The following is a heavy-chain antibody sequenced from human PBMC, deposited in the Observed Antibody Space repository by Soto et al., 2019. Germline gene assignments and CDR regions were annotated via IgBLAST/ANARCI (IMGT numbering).Heavy chain of an antibody. CDR2: IYHTGSS. V-gene: IGHV4-4*02. Sequence: QVQLQESGPGLVKPSGTLSLTCAVSGGSISSLDWWSWVRQPPGKGLEWIGEIYHTGSSNYNASRKSRVTMSVDKSKNQFSLKLSSVTAADTAVYYCARRNYYDSTGYYPYWGQGTLVTVSS. D-gene: IGHD3-22*01. J-gene: IGHJ4*02. CDR1: GGSISSLDW. CDR3: ARRNYYDSTGYYPY.